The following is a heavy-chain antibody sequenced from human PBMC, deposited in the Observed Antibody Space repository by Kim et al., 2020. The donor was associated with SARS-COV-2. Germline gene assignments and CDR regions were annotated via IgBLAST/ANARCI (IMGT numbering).Heavy chain of an antibody. J-gene: IGHJ4*02. CDR2: INHSGST. CDR1: GGSFSGYY. Sequence: SETLSLTCAVYGGSFSGYYWSWIRQPPGKGLEWIGEINHSGSTNYNPSLKSRVTISVDTSKNQFSLKLSSVTAADTAVYYCARVRTDYYDSSGFDYWGQG. V-gene: IGHV4-34*01. D-gene: IGHD3-22*01. CDR3: ARVRTDYYDSSGFDY.